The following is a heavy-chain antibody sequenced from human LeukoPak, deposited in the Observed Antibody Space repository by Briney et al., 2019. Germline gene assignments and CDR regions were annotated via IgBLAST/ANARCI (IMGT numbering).Heavy chain of an antibody. CDR3: AKDLYDYGDDGGYFDY. J-gene: IGHJ4*02. CDR1: GFTFDDYA. Sequence: GGSLRLSCAASGFTFDDYAMHWVRQAPGKGLEWVAYIRFDGSSTDYRDSVKGRFSISRDNSENTIYLKMSRLRDEDTAIYYCAKDLYDYGDDGGYFDYWGQGTLVTVSS. D-gene: IGHD4-17*01. CDR2: IRFDGSST. V-gene: IGHV3-30*02.